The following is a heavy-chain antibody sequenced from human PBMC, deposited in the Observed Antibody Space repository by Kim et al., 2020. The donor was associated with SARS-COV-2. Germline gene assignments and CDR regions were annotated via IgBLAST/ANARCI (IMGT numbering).Heavy chain of an antibody. Sequence: GGSLRLSCAASGFTFDDYAMHWVRQAPGKGLEWVSLISWDGGSTYYADSVKGRFTISRDNSKNSLYLQMNSLRAEDTALYYCAILHSGSYYNTFDYWGQGTLVTVSS. J-gene: IGHJ4*02. CDR3: AILHSGSYYNTFDY. V-gene: IGHV3-43D*03. CDR2: ISWDGGST. CDR1: GFTFDDYA. D-gene: IGHD1-26*01.